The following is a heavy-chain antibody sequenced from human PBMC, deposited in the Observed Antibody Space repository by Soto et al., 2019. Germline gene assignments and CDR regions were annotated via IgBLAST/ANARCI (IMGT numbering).Heavy chain of an antibody. CDR3: VTPGNDGYGFAY. CDR1: RFTFSDHH. Sequence: GGSLRLACGVSRFTFSDHHMVWGRQATGKALEGDSRIRHKSKSSNTYYAAPVKGRCTXXXDXXXXSRXLQXXSLXADDTAVYYCVTPGNDGYGFAYWGQGTLVPVSS. D-gene: IGHD5-12*01. CDR2: IRHKSKSSNT. J-gene: IGHJ4*02. V-gene: IGHV3-72*01.